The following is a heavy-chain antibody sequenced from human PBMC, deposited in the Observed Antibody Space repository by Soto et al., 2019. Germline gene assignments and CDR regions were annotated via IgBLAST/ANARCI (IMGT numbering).Heavy chain of an antibody. CDR2: ISGDGNGI. D-gene: IGHD4-17*01. CDR1: GFIFDSYW. CDR3: ARARYGDFLDS. Sequence: EVQLVESGGGLVQPGGSLRLSCAASGFIFDSYWVHWVRQGPGKGLVWVSSISGDGNGINYADSVRGRFTLSRDNAKSTLYLQMNSLRVDDTAVYYCARARYGDFLDSWGQGTLVTVSS. V-gene: IGHV3-74*01. J-gene: IGHJ4*02.